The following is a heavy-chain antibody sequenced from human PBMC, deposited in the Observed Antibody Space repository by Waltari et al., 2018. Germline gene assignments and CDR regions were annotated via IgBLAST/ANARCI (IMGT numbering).Heavy chain of an antibody. J-gene: IGHJ2*01. D-gene: IGHD2-8*02. CDR2: IKQDGREK. CDR1: GFTFSSYW. Sequence: EVQLVESGGGLVQPGGSLRLSCAASGFTFSSYWMSWVRQAPGKGLEWVANIKQDGREKYYVDSGKCRFTISSDNAKNSLYLQMNSLRAEDTAVYYCARDSAPIVLLVYAIHWYFDLWGRGTLVTVSS. V-gene: IGHV3-7*01. CDR3: ARDSAPIVLLVYAIHWYFDL.